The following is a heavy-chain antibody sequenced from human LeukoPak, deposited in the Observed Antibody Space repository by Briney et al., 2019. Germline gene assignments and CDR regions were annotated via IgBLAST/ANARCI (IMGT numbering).Heavy chain of an antibody. D-gene: IGHD6-13*01. J-gene: IGHJ4*02. V-gene: IGHV3-53*01. Sequence: PGGSLTLSCAASGLTVSSNYMSWVRQAPGKGLEWVSVIYSGGSTYYADSVKGRFTISRDNSTNTLYLQMNSLRAEDTAVYYCARAIAAAALDYWGQGTLVTVSS. CDR1: GLTVSSNY. CDR2: IYSGGST. CDR3: ARAIAAAALDY.